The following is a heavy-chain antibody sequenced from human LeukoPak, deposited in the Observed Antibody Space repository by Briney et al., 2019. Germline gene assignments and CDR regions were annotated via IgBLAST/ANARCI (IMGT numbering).Heavy chain of an antibody. J-gene: IGHJ4*02. CDR1: GYTFSSYD. CDR2: ISVYNGNT. CDR3: SRRCSGGSCYLGFDY. Sequence: ASVKVSCKASGYTFSSYDISWVRQAPGQGLEWMGWISVYNGNTDYAHKLQGRVTMTTDTSTSTAYMELRSLRSDDTAVYYCSRRCSGGSCYLGFDYWGLGTLVTVSS. V-gene: IGHV1-18*01. D-gene: IGHD2-15*01.